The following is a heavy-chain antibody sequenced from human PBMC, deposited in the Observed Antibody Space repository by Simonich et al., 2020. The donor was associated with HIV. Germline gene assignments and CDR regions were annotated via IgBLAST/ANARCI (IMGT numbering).Heavy chain of an antibody. D-gene: IGHD2-2*01. CDR3: ARGFYQRLYYFDY. CDR1: GGSFSGYY. Sequence: QVQLQQWGAGLLKPSETLSLTCAVYGGSFSGYYWSWILQPPGEGLGWIGESNHRSSTNYHPSHRSRVTISVDTYKHQFSLKLSSVTAADTAVYYCARGFYQRLYYFDYWGQGTLVTVSS. V-gene: IGHV4-34*01. CDR2: SNHRSST. J-gene: IGHJ4*02.